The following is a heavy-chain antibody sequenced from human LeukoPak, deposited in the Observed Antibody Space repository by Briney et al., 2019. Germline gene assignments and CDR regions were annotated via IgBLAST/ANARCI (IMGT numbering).Heavy chain of an antibody. CDR2: ISGSGGST. Sequence: GGSLRLSCAASGFTFSSYATSWVRQAPGKGLEWVSAISGSGGSTYYADSVKGRFTISRDNSKNTLYLQMNSLRAEDTAVYYCAKDLTGIVDPLWYWGQGTLVTVSS. CDR1: GFTFSSYA. V-gene: IGHV3-23*01. J-gene: IGHJ4*02. D-gene: IGHD1-26*01. CDR3: AKDLTGIVDPLWY.